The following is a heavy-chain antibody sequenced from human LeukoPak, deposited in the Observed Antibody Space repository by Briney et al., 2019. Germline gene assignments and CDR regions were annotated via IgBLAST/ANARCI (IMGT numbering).Heavy chain of an antibody. CDR2: IYYSGST. J-gene: IGHJ3*02. V-gene: IGHV4-39*01. D-gene: IGHD2-8*01. CDR1: GGSISSSSYY. CDR3: ARTKEMARGAFDI. Sequence: SETLSLTCTVSGGSISSSSYYWGWIRQPPGKGLEWIGSIYYSGSTYYNPSLKSRVTISVDTSKNQFSLKLSSVTAADTAVYYCARTKEMARGAFDIWGQGTMVTVSS.